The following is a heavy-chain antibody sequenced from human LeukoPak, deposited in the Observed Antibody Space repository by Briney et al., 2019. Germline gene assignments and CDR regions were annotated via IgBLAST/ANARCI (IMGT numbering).Heavy chain of an antibody. Sequence: SETLSLTCTVSGGSISSYYWSWIRQPPGKGLEWIGYICYSGSTNYNPSLKSRVTISVDTSKNQFSLKLSSVTAADTAVYYCAAGTGQLLYYWGQGTLVTVSS. CDR1: GGSISSYY. CDR2: ICYSGST. CDR3: AAGTGQLLYY. V-gene: IGHV4-59*01. D-gene: IGHD2-2*01. J-gene: IGHJ4*02.